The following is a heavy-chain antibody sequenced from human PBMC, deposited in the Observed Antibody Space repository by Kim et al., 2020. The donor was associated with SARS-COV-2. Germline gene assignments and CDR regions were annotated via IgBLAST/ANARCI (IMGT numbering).Heavy chain of an antibody. CDR2: ISAYNGNT. J-gene: IGHJ5*02. CDR3: ARVRITMVRRILSVDP. Sequence: ASVKVSCKAYGYTFTSYGISWVRQAPGQGLEWMGWISAYNGNTNYAQKLQGRVTMTTDTSTSTAYMELRSLRSDDTAVYYCARVRITMVRRILSVDPWGQGTLVTVSS. D-gene: IGHD3-10*01. V-gene: IGHV1-18*04. CDR1: GYTFTSYG.